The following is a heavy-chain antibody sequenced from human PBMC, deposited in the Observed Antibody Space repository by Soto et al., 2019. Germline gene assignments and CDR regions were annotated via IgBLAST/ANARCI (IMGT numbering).Heavy chain of an antibody. D-gene: IGHD2-15*01. V-gene: IGHV4-59*01. J-gene: IGHJ4*01. CDR3: ARAHAPTLPFDY. Sequence: TSETLSLTCTVSGGSISSYYWSWIRQPAGKGLEWIGFIFHSGNAKYNPSLKSRVTISIDASKSQFSLSLDSVTAADTAVYFCARAHAPTLPFDYWGLGTLVTVSS. CDR2: IFHSGNA. CDR1: GGSISSYY.